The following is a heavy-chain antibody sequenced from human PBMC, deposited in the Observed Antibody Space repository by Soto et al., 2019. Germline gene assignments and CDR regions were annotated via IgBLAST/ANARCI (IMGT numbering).Heavy chain of an antibody. CDR1: GFTFSSYG. V-gene: IGHV3-30*18. J-gene: IGHJ4*02. D-gene: IGHD6-19*01. CDR3: AKNTGVAVAGNFDY. Sequence: QVQLVESGGGVVQPGRSLRLSCAASGFTFSSYGMHWVRQAPGKGLEWVAVISYDGSNKYYADSVKGRFTISRDNSKHTLYLQMNSLRAEDTAVYYCAKNTGVAVAGNFDYWGQGTLVTVSS. CDR2: ISYDGSNK.